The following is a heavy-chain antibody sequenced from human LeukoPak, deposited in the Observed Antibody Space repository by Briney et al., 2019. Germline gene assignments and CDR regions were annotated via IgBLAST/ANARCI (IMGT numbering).Heavy chain of an antibody. CDR1: GIIFSNYW. V-gene: IGHV3-74*01. J-gene: IGHJ6*03. CDR2: INRDGSST. CDR3: AKVESSPPEYYYYYYMDV. D-gene: IGHD6-13*01. Sequence: GGSLRLSCAASGIIFSNYWMHWVRQAPGKGLVWVSRINRDGSSTSYADSVKGRFTISRDNAKNTLYLQMNSLRAEDTAVYYCAKVESSPPEYYYYYYMDVWGKGTTVTVSS.